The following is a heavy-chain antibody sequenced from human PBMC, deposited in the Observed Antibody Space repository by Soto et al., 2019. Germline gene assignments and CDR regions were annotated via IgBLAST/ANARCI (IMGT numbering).Heavy chain of an antibody. CDR1: GGSISSGGYS. CDR2: MYHSGST. CDR3: ATMGTPVKGLYYFDY. V-gene: IGHV4-30-2*01. Sequence: TLSLTCAVSGGSISSGGYSWSWIRQPPGKGLEWIGYMYHSGSTYYNPSLKSRVTISIDRSKNQFSLKLSSVTAADTAVYYFATMGTPVKGLYYFDYWGQGTLVTVAS. D-gene: IGHD4-17*01. J-gene: IGHJ4*02.